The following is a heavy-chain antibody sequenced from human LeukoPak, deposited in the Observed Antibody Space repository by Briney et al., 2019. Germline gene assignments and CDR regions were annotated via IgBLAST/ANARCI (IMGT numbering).Heavy chain of an antibody. CDR2: INHSGST. V-gene: IGHV4-34*01. J-gene: IGHJ4*02. Sequence: SETLSLTCAVYGGSFSGYYRSWIRQPPGKGLEWIGEINHSGSTNYNPSLKSRVTISVDTSKNQFSLKLSSVTAADTAVYYCARGIPYYDILTGIGARYLDYWGQGTLVTVSS. D-gene: IGHD3-9*01. CDR1: GGSFSGYY. CDR3: ARGIPYYDILTGIGARYLDY.